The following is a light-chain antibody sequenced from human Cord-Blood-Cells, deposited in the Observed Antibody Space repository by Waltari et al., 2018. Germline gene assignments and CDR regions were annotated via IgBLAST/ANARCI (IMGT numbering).Light chain of an antibody. CDR2: DVS. J-gene: IGLJ1*01. CDR1: SSDVGGYNY. Sequence: QSAPTQPASVSGCTGQFITIPRPRNSSDVGGYNYVSRYQQQPGQAPNLMIYDVSNRPSGVSNRFSGSKSGNTASLTISGLQAEDEADYYCSSYTSSSTLYVFGTGTKVTVL. V-gene: IGLV2-14*01. CDR3: SSYTSSSTLYV.